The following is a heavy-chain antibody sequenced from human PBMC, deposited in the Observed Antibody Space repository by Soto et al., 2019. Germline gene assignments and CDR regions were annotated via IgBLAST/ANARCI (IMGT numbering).Heavy chain of an antibody. CDR2: ISYDGSNK. V-gene: IGHV3-30-3*01. Sequence: GGSLRLSCAASGFTFSSYAMHWVRQAPGKGLEWVAVISYDGSNKYYADPVKGRFTISRDNSKNTLYLQMNSLRAEDTAVYYCASPVGTIFGVAFALYYYGMDVWGQGTTVTVSS. CDR1: GFTFSSYA. CDR3: ASPVGTIFGVAFALYYYGMDV. J-gene: IGHJ6*02. D-gene: IGHD3-3*01.